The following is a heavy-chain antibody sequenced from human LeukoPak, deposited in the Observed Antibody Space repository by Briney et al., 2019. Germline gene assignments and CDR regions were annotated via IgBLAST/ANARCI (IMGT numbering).Heavy chain of an antibody. V-gene: IGHV4-34*01. CDR2: INHSGST. CDR3: ARAPGYSSGWYFVNYFDY. CDR1: GGSISSYY. D-gene: IGHD6-19*01. Sequence: PSETLSLTCTVSGGSISSYYWSWIRQPPGKGLEWIGEINHSGSTYYNPSLKSRVTISVDTSKNQFSLKLSSVTAADTAVYYCARAPGYSSGWYFVNYFDYWGQGTLVTVSS. J-gene: IGHJ4*02.